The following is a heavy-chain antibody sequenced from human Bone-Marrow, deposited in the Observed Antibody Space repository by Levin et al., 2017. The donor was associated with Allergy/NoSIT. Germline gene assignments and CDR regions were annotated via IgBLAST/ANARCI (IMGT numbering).Heavy chain of an antibody. V-gene: IGHV3-7*01. Sequence: GGSLRLSCAASGFSFMQYWMSWVRQAPGKGPEWVANIKQDGSAKYYLGSVKGRFTISRDNSKNSLYLQMNSLGVEDTAVYFCARDWYSQHVGEYYNNYGMDVWGQGTTVTVSS. CDR2: IKQDGSAK. CDR1: GFSFMQYW. D-gene: IGHD3-10*01. CDR3: ARDWYSQHVGEYYNNYGMDV. J-gene: IGHJ6*02.